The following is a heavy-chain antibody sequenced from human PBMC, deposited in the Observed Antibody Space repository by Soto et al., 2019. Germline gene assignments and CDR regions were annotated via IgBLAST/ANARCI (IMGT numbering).Heavy chain of an antibody. CDR3: ASGSCSGGSCYSGYYGMDV. Sequence: PGESLKISCKGSGYSFTSYWISWVRQMPGKGLEWMGRIDPSDSYTNYSPSFQGHVTISADKSISTAYLQWSSLKASDTAMYYCASGSCSGGSCYSGYYGMDVWGQGTTVTVSS. V-gene: IGHV5-10-1*01. D-gene: IGHD2-15*01. CDR2: IDPSDSYT. J-gene: IGHJ6*02. CDR1: GYSFTSYW.